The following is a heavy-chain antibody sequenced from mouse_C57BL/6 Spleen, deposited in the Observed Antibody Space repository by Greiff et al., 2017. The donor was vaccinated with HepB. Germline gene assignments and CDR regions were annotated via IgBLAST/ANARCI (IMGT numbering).Heavy chain of an antibody. D-gene: IGHD1-1*01. J-gene: IGHJ2*01. Sequence: QVQLQQSGAELVRPGPSVKVSCKASGYAFTNYLIEWVKQRPGQGLEWIGVINPGSGGTNYNEKFKGKATLTADKSSSTAYMQLSSLTSEDSAVYVCARYTTVVAFDYWGQGTTLTVSS. CDR2: INPGSGGT. CDR3: ARYTTVVAFDY. CDR1: GYAFTNYL. V-gene: IGHV1-54*01.